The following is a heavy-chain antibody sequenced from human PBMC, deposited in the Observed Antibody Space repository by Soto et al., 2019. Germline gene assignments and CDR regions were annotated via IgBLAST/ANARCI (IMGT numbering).Heavy chain of an antibody. CDR2: IWYDGSNK. D-gene: IGHD6-19*01. J-gene: IGHJ1*01. CDR1: GFTFSSYG. V-gene: IGHV3-33*01. Sequence: GGSLRLSCAASGFTFSSYGMHWVRQAPGKGLEWVAVIWYDGSNKYYADSVKGRFTISRDNSKNTLYLQMNSLRAEDTAVYYCARDPAQQWLARNPEYFQHWGQGTLVTVSS. CDR3: ARDPAQQWLARNPEYFQH.